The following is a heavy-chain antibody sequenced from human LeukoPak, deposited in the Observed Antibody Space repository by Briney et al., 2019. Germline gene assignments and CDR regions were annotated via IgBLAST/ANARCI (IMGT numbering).Heavy chain of an antibody. Sequence: PSETLSLTCTVSGGSISSSSYYWGWIRQPPGKGLEWIGSIYYSGSTYYNPSLKSRVTISVDTSKNQFSLKLSSVTAADTAVYYCARDREWELQSLRYFDYWGQGTLVTVSS. V-gene: IGHV4-39*07. CDR3: ARDREWELQSLRYFDY. CDR2: IYYSGST. D-gene: IGHD1-26*01. CDR1: GGSISSSSYY. J-gene: IGHJ4*02.